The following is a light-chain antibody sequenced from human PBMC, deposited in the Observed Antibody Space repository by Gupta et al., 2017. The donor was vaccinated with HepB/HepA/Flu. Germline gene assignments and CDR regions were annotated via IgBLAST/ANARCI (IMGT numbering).Light chain of an antibody. CDR3: RSYTSSSTLVV. J-gene: IGLJ3*02. V-gene: IGLV2-14*01. Sequence: QSALTQPASVSGSPGQSITISCTGTRSHVGGYNYVSWYQQHPGKAPKIMIYDVSKRPSGVSNRFSGSKSGNTASLAIPRLQAEDEADYYCRSYTSSSTLVVFGGGTKLTVL. CDR1: RSHVGGYNY. CDR2: DVS.